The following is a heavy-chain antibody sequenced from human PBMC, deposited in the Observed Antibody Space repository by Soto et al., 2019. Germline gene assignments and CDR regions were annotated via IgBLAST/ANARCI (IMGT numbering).Heavy chain of an antibody. J-gene: IGHJ4*02. D-gene: IGHD2-15*01. V-gene: IGHV3-9*01. Sequence: GGSLRLSCVAPGFSLDHYAMHWFRQAPGKGLEWVSGISWDSGVIDYADSVRGRFTISRDNAKNSLYLQMTSLRAEDTALYYCVKDNVGVYCSGGSCYFDYWGQGSLVTVSS. CDR2: ISWDSGVI. CDR3: VKDNVGVYCSGGSCYFDY. CDR1: GFSLDHYA.